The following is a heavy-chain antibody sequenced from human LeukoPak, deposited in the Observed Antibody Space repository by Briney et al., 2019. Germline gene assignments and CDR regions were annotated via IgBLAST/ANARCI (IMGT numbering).Heavy chain of an antibody. CDR3: AREIRISMIVGLGAFDI. CDR2: ISAYNGNT. CDR1: GYTFSTYD. V-gene: IGHV1-18*01. D-gene: IGHD3-22*01. J-gene: IGHJ3*02. Sequence: ASVKVSCKASGYTFSTYDISWVRQAPGQGLEWMGWISAYNGNTKYAQKLQGRVTMTTDTSTSTAYMELRSLRSDDTAVYYCAREIRISMIVGLGAFDIWGQGTMVSVSS.